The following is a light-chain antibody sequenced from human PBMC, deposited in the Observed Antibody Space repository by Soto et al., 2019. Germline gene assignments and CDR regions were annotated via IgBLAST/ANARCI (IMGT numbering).Light chain of an antibody. Sequence: DIQMTQSPSFVSASVGDRVTITCRASQDISTWLAWYQQKPGRAPNLLIYTASSLQSGVPSRFSGSGSGTDFTLTISSLQPEDFATYYCQQANSFPYTFGQGTKREIK. V-gene: IGKV1-12*01. CDR2: TAS. CDR1: QDISTW. CDR3: QQANSFPYT. J-gene: IGKJ2*01.